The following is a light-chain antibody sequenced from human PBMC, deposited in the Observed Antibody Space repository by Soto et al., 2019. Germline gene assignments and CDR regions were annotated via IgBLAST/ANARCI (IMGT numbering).Light chain of an antibody. V-gene: IGKV1-5*03. Sequence: DIQMTHAPSTLSASVGDRVTITCRASQSITTWLAWYQQKPGKAPKLLIYKATNLQSGVPSRFSGSGSGTEFSLTISSLQPDDFATYYCQRYNDYPYIFGQGTRLEIK. J-gene: IGKJ2*01. CDR2: KAT. CDR3: QRYNDYPYI. CDR1: QSITTW.